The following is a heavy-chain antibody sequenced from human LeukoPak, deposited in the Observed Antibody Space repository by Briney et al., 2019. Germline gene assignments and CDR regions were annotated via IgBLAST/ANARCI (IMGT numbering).Heavy chain of an antibody. D-gene: IGHD1-26*01. CDR3: ARVVGASNVPDAFDI. V-gene: IGHV4-34*01. CDR2: INHSGST. J-gene: IGHJ3*02. Sequence: SETLSLTCAVYGGSFSGYYWSWIRQPPGKGLEWIGEINHSGSTNYNPSLKSRVTISVDTSKNQFSLKLSSVTAADTAVYYCARVVGASNVPDAFDIWGQGTMVTVSS. CDR1: GGSFSGYY.